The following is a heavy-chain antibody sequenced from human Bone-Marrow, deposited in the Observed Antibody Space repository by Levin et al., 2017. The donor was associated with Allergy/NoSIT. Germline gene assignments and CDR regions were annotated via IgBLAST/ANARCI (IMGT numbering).Heavy chain of an antibody. CDR1: GGSISSSSYY. V-gene: IGHV4-39*01. CDR3: ARGSYDILTGYYNQIDY. CDR2: IYYTKSP. Sequence: PSETLSLTCTVSGGSISSSSYYWGWIRQPPGRGLEWIGSIYYTKSPYYNPSLKSRVTISVDTSKNQFSLNLSSVTAADTAVYYCARGSYDILTGYYNQIDYWGQGTLVTVSS. D-gene: IGHD3-9*01. J-gene: IGHJ4*02.